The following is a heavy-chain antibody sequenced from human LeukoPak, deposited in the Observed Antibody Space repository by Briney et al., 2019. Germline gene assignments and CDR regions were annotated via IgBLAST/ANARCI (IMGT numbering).Heavy chain of an antibody. CDR3: AKDRSGSYSTWDY. CDR2: ISGSGGST. J-gene: IGHJ4*02. V-gene: IGHV3-23*01. Sequence: PGGSLRLSCAAFGFTFSSYAMSWVRQAPGKGLEWVSAISGSGGSTYYADSVKGRFTISRDNSKNTLYLQMNSLRAEDTAVYYCAKDRSGSYSTWDYWGQGTLVTVSS. CDR1: GFTFSSYA. D-gene: IGHD1-26*01.